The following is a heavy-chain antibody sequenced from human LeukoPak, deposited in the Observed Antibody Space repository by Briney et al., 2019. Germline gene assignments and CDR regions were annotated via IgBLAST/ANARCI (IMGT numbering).Heavy chain of an antibody. J-gene: IGHJ4*02. CDR3: AKDRYGSGSCFDY. D-gene: IGHD3-10*01. CDR1: EFPFSKAW. V-gene: IGHV3-30*18. CDR2: ISYDGSNK. Sequence: GGSLRLSCAVSEFPFSKAWMSWVRQASGKGLEWVAVISYDGSNKYYADSVKGRFTISRDNSKNTLYLQMNSLRAEDTAVYYCAKDRYGSGSCFDYWGQGTLVTVSS.